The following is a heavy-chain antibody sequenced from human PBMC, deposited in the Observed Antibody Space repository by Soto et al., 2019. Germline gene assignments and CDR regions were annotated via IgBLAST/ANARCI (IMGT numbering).Heavy chain of an antibody. D-gene: IGHD3-10*01. CDR1: GFTFTSYA. CDR2: LTGSGGTT. J-gene: IGHJ5*02. V-gene: IGHV3-23*01. Sequence: EVQLLETGGGVVQPGGSLRLSCAASGFTFTSYAMTWVRQAPGKGLEWVSTLTGSGGTTYYADSVKGRFTISRDNSKNTLYLQMNSLRDEDTAVYSCAKVGRMFRGVMQWLDPWGQGTLVTVSS. CDR3: AKVGRMFRGVMQWLDP.